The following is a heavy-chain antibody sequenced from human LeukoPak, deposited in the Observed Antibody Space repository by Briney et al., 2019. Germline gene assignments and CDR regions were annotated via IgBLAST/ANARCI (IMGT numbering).Heavy chain of an antibody. D-gene: IGHD6-19*01. J-gene: IGHJ4*02. Sequence: GESLKISCKGSGYSFTSYWIGWVRQMPGKGLEWMGIIYPGDSDTRYSPSFQGQVTISADKSISTAYLQWSSLKASDTAMYYCARRGSVWYGPGYFDYWGQGTLVTVSS. CDR1: GYSFTSYW. CDR3: ARRGSVWYGPGYFDY. CDR2: IYPGDSDT. V-gene: IGHV5-51*01.